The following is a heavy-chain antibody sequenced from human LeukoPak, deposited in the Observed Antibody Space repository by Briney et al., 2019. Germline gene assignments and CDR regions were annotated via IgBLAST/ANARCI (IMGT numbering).Heavy chain of an antibody. CDR2: INRSGST. D-gene: IGHD5-24*01. Sequence: SETLSLTCAVYGGSFSGDYWSWVRQPPGKGLEWIAEINRSGSTNYNPSLKSRVTISMDTSKNQFSLRLSSVTAADTALYYCARGQGRDGYNGILDFWGQGALVTVSS. CDR3: ARGQGRDGYNGILDF. CDR1: GGSFSGDY. J-gene: IGHJ4*02. V-gene: IGHV4-34*01.